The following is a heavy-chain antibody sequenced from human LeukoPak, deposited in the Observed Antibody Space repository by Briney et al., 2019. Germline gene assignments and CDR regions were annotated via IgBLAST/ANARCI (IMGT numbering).Heavy chain of an antibody. V-gene: IGHV1-18*01. CDR3: ARVALGSWYFDL. Sequence: ASVKVSCKASGGTFSTFGISWVRQAPGQGLEWMGWISAYNGNTNYAQKLQGRVTLTTDTSTSTAYMDLRSLRSDDTAVYHCARVALGSWYFDLWGRGTLVTVSS. D-gene: IGHD2-15*01. CDR2: ISAYNGNT. CDR1: GGTFSTFG. J-gene: IGHJ2*01.